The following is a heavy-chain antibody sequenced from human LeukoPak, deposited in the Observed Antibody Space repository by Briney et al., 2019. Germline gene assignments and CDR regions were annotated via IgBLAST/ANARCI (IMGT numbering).Heavy chain of an antibody. CDR3: ARDHAGSGDYFDY. J-gene: IGHJ4*02. Sequence: GGSLRLSCAASGFTFSSYEMNWVRQALGKGLEWVSYISSSGSTIYYADSVKGRFTISRDNAKNSLYLQMNRLRAEDTAVYYCARDHAGSGDYFDYWGQGTLVTVSS. D-gene: IGHD3-10*01. V-gene: IGHV3-48*03. CDR1: GFTFSSYE. CDR2: ISSSGSTI.